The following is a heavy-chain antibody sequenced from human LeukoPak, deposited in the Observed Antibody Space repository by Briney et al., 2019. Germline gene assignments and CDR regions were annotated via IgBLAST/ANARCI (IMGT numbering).Heavy chain of an antibody. V-gene: IGHV3-74*01. D-gene: IGHD5-18*01. Sequence: GGSLRLSCAASGFTFSSYWMHWVRQAPGKGPVWVSRINSDGSSTSYADSVKGRFTISRDNAKTSLYLQMISLRAEDTAVYYCARHLSGVTGYTYGRGIDYWGQGTLVTVSS. CDR2: INSDGSST. CDR3: ARHLSGVTGYTYGRGIDY. J-gene: IGHJ4*02. CDR1: GFTFSSYW.